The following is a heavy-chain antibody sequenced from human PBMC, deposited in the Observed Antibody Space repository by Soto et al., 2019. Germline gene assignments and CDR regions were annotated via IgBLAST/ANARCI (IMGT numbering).Heavy chain of an antibody. CDR2: ISSSGGTI. Sequence: EVQLVESGGGVVQPGGSLSLSCAASGFPFSSYEMNWVRQAPGKGQECISYISSSGGTISYADSVKGRFTISRDNAKNSLYLQMNNLRAEDTAVYYYARGVYDSSGYYYPCGQGTLVTVSS. V-gene: IGHV3-48*03. J-gene: IGHJ5*02. D-gene: IGHD3-22*01. CDR1: GFPFSSYE. CDR3: ARGVYDSSGYYYP.